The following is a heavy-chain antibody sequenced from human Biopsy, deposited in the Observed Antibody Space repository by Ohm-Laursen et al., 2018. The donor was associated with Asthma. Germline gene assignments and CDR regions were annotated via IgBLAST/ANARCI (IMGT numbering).Heavy chain of an antibody. V-gene: IGHV4-4*02. Sequence: SDTLSLTWAVSGGSISSSNWWSWVRQPPGKGLEWIGEIYHSGSTNYNPSLKSRVTISVDKSKNQLSLKMSSVTAADTAVYFCVRHQYSSSWSTFDYWGQGALVTVSS. D-gene: IGHD3-22*01. CDR3: VRHQYSSSWSTFDY. J-gene: IGHJ4*02. CDR2: IYHSGST. CDR1: GGSISSSNW.